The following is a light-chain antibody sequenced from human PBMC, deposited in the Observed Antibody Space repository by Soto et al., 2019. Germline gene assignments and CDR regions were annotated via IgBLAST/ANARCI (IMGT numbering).Light chain of an antibody. J-gene: IGKJ2*01. CDR3: QQYNNWPYT. CDR2: GIS. Sequence: EIVMTQSPVTLSVSPGERAALSCRASQNVGSNFAWYQQRPGQAPRVLIYGISTRATGVPARFSGSGSGTDFTLTISSLQSEDFAVYYCQQYNNWPYTFGQGTRLEIK. CDR1: QNVGSN. V-gene: IGKV3-15*01.